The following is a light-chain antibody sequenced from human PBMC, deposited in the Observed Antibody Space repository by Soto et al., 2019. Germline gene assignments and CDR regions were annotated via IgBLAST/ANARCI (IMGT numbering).Light chain of an antibody. CDR2: ATS. J-gene: IGLJ2*01. V-gene: IGLV7-46*01. CDR1: TGAVTSNHH. Sequence: QAVVTQEPSLTVSPGGTVTLTCGSSTGAVTSNHHPYWFQQKAGQAPRTLIYATSNKNSWTPARFSGPLLGDKAALTLSGAQPEDEAQYYCLLSYNAAGVFGGGTKLTVL. CDR3: LLSYNAAGV.